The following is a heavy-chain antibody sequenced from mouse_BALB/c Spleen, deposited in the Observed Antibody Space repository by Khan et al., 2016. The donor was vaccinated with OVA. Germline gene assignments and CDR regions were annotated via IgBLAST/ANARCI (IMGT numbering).Heavy chain of an antibody. J-gene: IGHJ4*01. Sequence: VQLQESGPGLVAPSQSLSITCTVSGFSLTDYAVSWIRQPPGKGLEWLGVIWGGGSKYYNSGLKSRLSISKDNSKSQVFLKMNSLQTDDTAMYYCAQDPPYYAMDYWGQGTSVTVSS. V-gene: IGHV2-6-5*01. CDR2: IWGGGSK. CDR1: GFSLTDYA. CDR3: AQDPPYYAMDY.